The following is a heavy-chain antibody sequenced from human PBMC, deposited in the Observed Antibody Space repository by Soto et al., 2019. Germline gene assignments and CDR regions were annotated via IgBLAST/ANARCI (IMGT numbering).Heavy chain of an antibody. CDR3: ASSLLYEVAYDY. CDR1: GYTFTSYG. D-gene: IGHD5-12*01. Sequence: QVQLVQSGAEVKKPGASVKVSCKASGYTFTSYGISWVRQAPGQGLEWMGWISAYNGNTNYAQKLQGRVTMTTDTTTSTPYMELRRMRSDDTAVYYCASSLLYEVAYDYWGQGTLVTVSS. V-gene: IGHV1-18*01. CDR2: ISAYNGNT. J-gene: IGHJ4*02.